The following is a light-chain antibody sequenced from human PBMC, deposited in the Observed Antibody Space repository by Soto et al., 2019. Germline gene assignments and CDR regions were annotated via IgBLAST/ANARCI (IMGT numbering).Light chain of an antibody. CDR1: SSDVGGYNY. CDR3: SSYAGSNNWV. Sequence: QSALTQPPSASGSPGQSVTLSFTGTSSDVGGYNYVSWYQQHPGKAPKLMIYEVSKRPSGVPDRFSGSNSGNTASLTVSGLQAEDEADDYCSSYAGSNNWVFGGGTKLTVL. CDR2: EVS. V-gene: IGLV2-8*01. J-gene: IGLJ3*02.